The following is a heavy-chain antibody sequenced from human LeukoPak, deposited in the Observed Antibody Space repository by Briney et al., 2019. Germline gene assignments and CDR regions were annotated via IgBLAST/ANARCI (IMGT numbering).Heavy chain of an antibody. V-gene: IGHV3-21*01. CDR1: GFTFSSYS. J-gene: IGHJ3*02. D-gene: IGHD2-2*02. Sequence: GGSLRLPCAASGFTFSSYSMNWVRQAPGKGLEWVSSISSSSSYIYYADSVKGRFTISRDNAKNSLYLQMNSLRAEDTAVYYCARDRIPAAITGVAFDIWGQGTMVTVSS. CDR3: ARDRIPAAITGVAFDI. CDR2: ISSSSSYI.